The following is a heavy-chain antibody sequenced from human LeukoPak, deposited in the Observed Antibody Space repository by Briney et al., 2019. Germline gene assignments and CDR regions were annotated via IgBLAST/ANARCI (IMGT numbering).Heavy chain of an antibody. CDR1: GFTFSSYG. Sequence: GGSLRLSCAASGFTFSSYGMHWVRQAPGKGLEWVAVISYDGSNKYYADSVKGRFTISRDNSKNTLYLQMNSLRAEDTAVYYCAKDQENSSGWYTDYWGQGTLVTVSS. J-gene: IGHJ4*02. CDR2: ISYDGSNK. CDR3: AKDQENSSGWYTDY. D-gene: IGHD6-19*01. V-gene: IGHV3-30*18.